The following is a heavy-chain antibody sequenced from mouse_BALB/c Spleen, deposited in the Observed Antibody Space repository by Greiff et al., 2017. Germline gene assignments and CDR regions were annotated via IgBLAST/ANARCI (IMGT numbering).Heavy chain of an antibody. Sequence: EVKLMESGPGLVKPSQSLSLTCTVTGYSITSDYAWNWIRQFPGNKLEWMGYISYSGSTSYNPSLKSRISITRDTSKNQFFLQLNSVTTEDTATYYCAGLSPYYAMDYWGQGTSVTVSS. V-gene: IGHV3-2*02. J-gene: IGHJ4*01. CDR1: GYSITSDYA. CDR2: ISYSGST. CDR3: AGLSPYYAMDY. D-gene: IGHD3-1*01.